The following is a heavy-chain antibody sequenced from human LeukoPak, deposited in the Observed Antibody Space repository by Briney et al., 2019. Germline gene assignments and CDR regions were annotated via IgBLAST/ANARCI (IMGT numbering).Heavy chain of an antibody. Sequence: KPSETLSLTCTVSGGSISSSSYYWGWIRQPPGKGLEWIGSIYYSGSTYYNPSLKSRVTISVDTSKNQFSLKLSSVTAADTAVYYCARLADCTNGVCYNYYYYMDVWGKGTTVTVSS. V-gene: IGHV4-39*01. J-gene: IGHJ6*03. D-gene: IGHD2-8*01. CDR1: GGSISSSSYY. CDR2: IYYSGST. CDR3: ARLADCTNGVCYNYYYYMDV.